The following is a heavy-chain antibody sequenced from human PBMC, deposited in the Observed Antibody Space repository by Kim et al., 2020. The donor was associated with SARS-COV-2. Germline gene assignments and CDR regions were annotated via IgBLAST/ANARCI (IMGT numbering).Heavy chain of an antibody. CDR2: ISYDGSNK. CDR3: ARGDGSGSFYEAGPGDY. Sequence: GGSLRLSCAASGFTFSTYAFHWVRQAPGKGLEWVSFISYDGSNKHYADSVKGRFTISRDNSKNTLYLQMNSLRPEDTAVFYCARGDGSGSFYEAGPGDYWGQGTLVTVSS. V-gene: IGHV3-30*04. CDR1: GFTFSTYA. D-gene: IGHD3-10*01. J-gene: IGHJ4*02.